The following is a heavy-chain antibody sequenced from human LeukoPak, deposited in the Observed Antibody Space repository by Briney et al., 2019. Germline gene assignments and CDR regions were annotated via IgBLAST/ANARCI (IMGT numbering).Heavy chain of an antibody. J-gene: IGHJ5*02. CDR3: ARGGSGSYFSWLDP. CDR2: IIPIFGTA. D-gene: IGHD3-10*01. Sequence: ASVKVSCKASGGTFSSYAISWVRQAPGQGLEWMGGIIPIFGTANYAQKFQGRVTITTDESTSTAYMELSSLRSEDTAVYYCARGGSGSYFSWLDPWGQGTLVTVSS. V-gene: IGHV1-69*05. CDR1: GGTFSSYA.